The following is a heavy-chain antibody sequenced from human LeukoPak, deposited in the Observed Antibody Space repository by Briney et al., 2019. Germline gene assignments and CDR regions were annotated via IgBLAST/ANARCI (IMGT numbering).Heavy chain of an antibody. CDR1: GGSISSYY. CDR2: IYTSGST. Sequence: SSETLSLTCTVSGGSISSYYWSWIRQPAGKGLEWIGRIYTSGSTNYNPSLKSRVTISVDTSKNEFSLKVNSVSAADTAVYYCASVELATTNFDYWGQGTLVTVSS. D-gene: IGHD1-1*01. CDR3: ASVELATTNFDY. J-gene: IGHJ4*02. V-gene: IGHV4-4*07.